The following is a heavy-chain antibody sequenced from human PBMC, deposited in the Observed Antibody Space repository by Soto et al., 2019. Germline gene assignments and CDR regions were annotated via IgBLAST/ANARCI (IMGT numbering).Heavy chain of an antibody. CDR2: ISAYNGNT. D-gene: IGHD2-2*02. J-gene: IGHJ5*02. CDR3: ARDLPHTQFLYCSSTRRYIESWFDP. V-gene: IGHV1-18*01. CDR1: GYTFTSYG. Sequence: ASVKVSCKASGYTFTSYGISWVRQAPGQGLEGMGWISAYNGNTNYAQKLQGRVTSTTDTSTSTAYMELRSLRSDDTAVYYCARDLPHTQFLYCSSTRRYIESWFDPWCQGTLSTVSS.